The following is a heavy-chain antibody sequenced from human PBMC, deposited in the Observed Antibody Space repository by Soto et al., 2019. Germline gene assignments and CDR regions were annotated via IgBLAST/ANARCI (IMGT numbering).Heavy chain of an antibody. Sequence: GGSLRLSCAASGFIFSDHWMHWVRQAPGKGLVWVSRIKYDGTSTSYADSVQGRFTISRDNARNTVYLQMNSLRAEDTAVYYCARGIKNYYGVDVWGQGTTVTVSS. D-gene: IGHD2-15*01. V-gene: IGHV3-74*01. CDR1: GFIFSDHW. CDR2: IKYDGTST. J-gene: IGHJ6*02. CDR3: ARGIKNYYGVDV.